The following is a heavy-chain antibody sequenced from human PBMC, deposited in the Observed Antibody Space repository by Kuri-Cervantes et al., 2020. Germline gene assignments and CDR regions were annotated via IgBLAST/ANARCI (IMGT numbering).Heavy chain of an antibody. CDR2: INHSGST. D-gene: IGHD3-22*01. V-gene: IGHV4-34*01. CDR3: ASSHRSGYKPSGFDY. J-gene: IGHJ4*02. Sequence: SETLSLTCAVYGGSFSGYYWSWIRQPPGKGLEWIGEINHSGSTNYNPSLKSRVTISVDTSKNQFSLKLSSVTAADTAVYYCASSHRSGYKPSGFDYWGQGTLVTVSS. CDR1: GGSFSGYY.